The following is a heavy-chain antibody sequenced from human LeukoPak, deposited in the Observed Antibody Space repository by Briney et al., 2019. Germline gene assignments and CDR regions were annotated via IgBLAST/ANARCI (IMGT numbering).Heavy chain of an antibody. V-gene: IGHV1-69*06. D-gene: IGHD5-18*01. CDR3: ARDGSYGPYNWFDP. Sequence: SVKVSCKASGGTFSSYAISWVRQAPGQGLEWMGGIIPIFGTANYAQKFQGRVTITADKSTSTAYMELSSLRSEDTAVYYCARDGSYGPYNWFDPWGQGTLVTVSS. CDR2: IIPIFGTA. J-gene: IGHJ5*02. CDR1: GGTFSSYA.